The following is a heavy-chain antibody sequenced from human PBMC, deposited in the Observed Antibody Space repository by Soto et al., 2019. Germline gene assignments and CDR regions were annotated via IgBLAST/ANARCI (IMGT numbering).Heavy chain of an antibody. CDR3: ARERTCSGGRCYSSRNYYYYGMHV. CDR1: GGTFSSYA. Sequence: VKVSCKASGGTFSSYAISWVRQAPGQGLEWMGGIIPIFGTANYAQKFQGRVTITADESTSTAYMELSSLRSEDTAVYYCARERTCSGGRCYSSRNYYYYGMHVWGQGTTVTVSS. J-gene: IGHJ6*02. D-gene: IGHD2-15*01. CDR2: IIPIFGTA. V-gene: IGHV1-69*01.